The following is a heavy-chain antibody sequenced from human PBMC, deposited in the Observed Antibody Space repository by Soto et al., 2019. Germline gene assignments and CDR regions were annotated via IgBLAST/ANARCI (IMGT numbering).Heavy chain of an antibody. CDR3: ARLGSLFDY. Sequence: SETLSLTCTVSGGSISSSSYYWGWIRQPPGKGLEWIGSIYYSGSTYYNPSLKSRVTISVDTSKNQFSLKLSSVTAADTAVYYCARLGSLFDYWGQGTLVTVSS. V-gene: IGHV4-39*01. CDR2: IYYSGST. J-gene: IGHJ4*02. CDR1: GGSISSSSYY. D-gene: IGHD6-13*01.